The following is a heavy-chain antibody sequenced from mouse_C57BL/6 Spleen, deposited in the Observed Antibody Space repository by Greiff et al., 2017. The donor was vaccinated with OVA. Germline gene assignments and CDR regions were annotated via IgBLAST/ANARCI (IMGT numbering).Heavy chain of an antibody. V-gene: IGHV1-53*01. D-gene: IGHD2-3*01. CDR3: AYDGYYERYAMDY. CDR1: GYTFTSYW. CDR2: INPSNGGT. Sequence: QVQLQQPGTELVKPGASVKLSCKASGYTFTSYWMHWVKQRPGHGLEWIGNINPSNGGTNYNEKFKSKATLTVDKSSSTAYMQLSSLTSEDSAVYYCAYDGYYERYAMDYWGQGTSVTVSS. J-gene: IGHJ4*01.